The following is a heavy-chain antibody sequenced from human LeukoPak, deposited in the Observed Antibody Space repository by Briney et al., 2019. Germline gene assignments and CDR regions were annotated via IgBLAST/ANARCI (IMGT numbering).Heavy chain of an antibody. CDR1: GFTFSRYA. CDR2: ISGSGGST. J-gene: IGHJ6*02. V-gene: IGHV3-23*01. CDR3: AKNYYYGMDL. Sequence: GGPLRLSCAAPGFTFSRYAMSWVRQAPGKGLEWASAISGSGGSTYYADSVKGRFTISRDNSKNTLYLQINSLRAEDTAVYYCAKNYYYGMDLWGQGTTVTVSS.